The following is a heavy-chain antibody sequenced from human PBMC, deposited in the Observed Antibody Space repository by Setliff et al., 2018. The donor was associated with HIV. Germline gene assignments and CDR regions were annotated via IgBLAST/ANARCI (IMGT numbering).Heavy chain of an antibody. D-gene: IGHD2-15*01. V-gene: IGHV4-4*09. Sequence: PSETLSLTCVVSGGSMTNFYWSWIRQPPGKGLEWIGYMYNGGTTNYNPSLQSRVTMSVDVSKNQFSLRLTSVTAADTGVYYCARLRLTTMMVADFFDLWGQGTLVTVSS. CDR1: GGSMTNFY. J-gene: IGHJ4*02. CDR3: ARLRLTTMMVADFFDL. CDR2: MYNGGTT.